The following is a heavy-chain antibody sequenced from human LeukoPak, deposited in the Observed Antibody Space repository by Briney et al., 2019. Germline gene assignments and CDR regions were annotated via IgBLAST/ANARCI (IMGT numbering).Heavy chain of an antibody. V-gene: IGHV3-30-3*01. CDR2: ISYDGSNK. Sequence: GGSLRLSCAASGFTFSSYAMHRVRQAPGKGLEWVAVISYDGSNKYYADSVKGRFTISRDNSKNTLYLQMNSLRAEDTAVYYCARDGGLRYFDYWGQGTLVTVSS. CDR3: ARDGGLRYFDY. J-gene: IGHJ4*02. D-gene: IGHD3-9*01. CDR1: GFTFSSYA.